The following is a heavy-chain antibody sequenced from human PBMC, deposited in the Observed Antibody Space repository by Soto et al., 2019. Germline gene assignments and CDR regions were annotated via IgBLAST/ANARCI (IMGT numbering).Heavy chain of an antibody. V-gene: IGHV1-46*01. CDR2: INPSGRST. J-gene: IGHJ6*02. CDR3: ARTDSSYDMDV. CDR1: GYTFTTYY. D-gene: IGHD6-13*01. Sequence: ASVKVSCKASGYTFTTYYMHWLRQAPGQGLEWMGVINPSGRSTTYAQKFQGRVTVTRDTSTSTVYMELSSLRSEDMAVYYCARTDSSYDMDVWGQGTTVTVSS.